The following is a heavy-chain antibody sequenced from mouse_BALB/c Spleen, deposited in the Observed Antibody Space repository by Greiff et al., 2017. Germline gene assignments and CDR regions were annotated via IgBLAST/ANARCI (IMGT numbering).Heavy chain of an antibody. Sequence: VQLQQSGPELVKPGASVKISCKASGYAFSSSWMNWVKQRPGQGLEWIGRIYPGDGDTNYNGKFKGKATLTADKSSSTAYMQLSSLTSVDSAVYFCARRGTWYFDVWGAGTTVTVSS. CDR3: ARRGTWYFDV. D-gene: IGHD2-14*01. CDR2: IYPGDGDT. V-gene: IGHV1-82*01. J-gene: IGHJ1*01. CDR1: GYAFSSSW.